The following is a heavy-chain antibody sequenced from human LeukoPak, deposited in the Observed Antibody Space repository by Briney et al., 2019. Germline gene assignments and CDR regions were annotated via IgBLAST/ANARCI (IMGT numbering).Heavy chain of an antibody. V-gene: IGHV3-53*01. D-gene: IGHD2-8*01. CDR3: ASRGTLGYCTNGVRYNPDI. CDR1: GFTVSSNY. Sequence: GGSLRLSCAASGFTVSSNYMSWVRQAPGKGLEWVSVIYSGGSTYYADSVKGRFTISRDNSKNTLYLQMNSLRAEDTAVYYCASRGTLGYCTNGVRYNPDIWGQGTMVTVSS. CDR2: IYSGGST. J-gene: IGHJ3*02.